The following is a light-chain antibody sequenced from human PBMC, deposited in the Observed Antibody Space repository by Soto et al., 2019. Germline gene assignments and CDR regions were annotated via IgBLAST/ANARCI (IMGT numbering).Light chain of an antibody. CDR2: DAS. J-gene: IGKJ4*02. CDR1: QSVSTS. Sequence: EIVLTQSPATLSLSPGERATLSCRASQSVSTSLAWYQQKPGQAPRLLIYDASKRATGISARFSGSGSGTDFTLIISSLEPEDFAVYYCQQRSNWPLLSFGGGTKVEIK. CDR3: QQRSNWPLLS. V-gene: IGKV3-11*01.